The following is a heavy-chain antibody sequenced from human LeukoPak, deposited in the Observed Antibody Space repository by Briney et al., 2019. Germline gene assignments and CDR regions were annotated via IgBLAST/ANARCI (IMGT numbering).Heavy chain of an antibody. D-gene: IGHD5-18*01. CDR3: AKQSDSYASRAYDY. CDR2: TSGSGGVT. V-gene: IGHV3-23*01. J-gene: IGHJ4*02. CDR1: GFTFSSYA. Sequence: GGSLRLSCAASGFTFSSYAMSWVRQAPGKGLEWVSATSGSGGVTYYADSVKGRFTISRDNSKNTLYLQMNSLRAEDTAVYYCAKQSDSYASRAYDYWGQGTLVTVSS.